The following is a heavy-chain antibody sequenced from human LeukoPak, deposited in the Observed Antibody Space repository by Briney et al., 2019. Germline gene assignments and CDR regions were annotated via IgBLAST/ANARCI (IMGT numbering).Heavy chain of an antibody. CDR2: ISYDGSNK. D-gene: IGHD6-6*01. CDR1: GFTFSSYA. J-gene: IGHJ4*02. CDR3: ARVWDSSSSGGYYFDY. Sequence: PGGSLRLSCAASGFTFSSYAMHWVRQAPGKGLEWVAVISYDGSNKYYADSVKGRFTISRDNSKNTLYLQMNSLRAEDTAVYYCARVWDSSSSGGYYFDYWGQGTLVTVSS. V-gene: IGHV3-30-3*01.